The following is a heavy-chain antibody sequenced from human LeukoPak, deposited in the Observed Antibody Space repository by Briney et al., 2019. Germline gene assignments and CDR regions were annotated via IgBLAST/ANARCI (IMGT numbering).Heavy chain of an antibody. V-gene: IGHV1-18*01. CDR3: ARDRAAWSEPDAFDI. CDR2: ISAYNGNT. D-gene: IGHD6-25*01. Sequence: ASVKVSCKASGYTFTSYGISWVRQAPGQGLEWMGWISAYNGNTNYAQKTQGRVTMTTHTSTSTAYMELRSLRSDDTAVYYCARDRAAWSEPDAFDIWGQGTMVTVSS. J-gene: IGHJ3*02. CDR1: GYTFTSYG.